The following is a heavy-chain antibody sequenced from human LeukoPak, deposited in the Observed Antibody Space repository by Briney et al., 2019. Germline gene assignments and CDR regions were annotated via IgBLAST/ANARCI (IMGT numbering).Heavy chain of an antibody. V-gene: IGHV1-2*02. CDR1: GYTFTGYY. CDR3: ARDQSNQGWFDP. Sequence: AASVKVSCKASGYTFTGYYMHWVRQAPGQGLEWMGWINPNSGGTNYAQKFQGRVTMTRDTSISTAYMELSRLRSDDTAVYYCARDQSNQGWFDPWGQGTLVTVSS. CDR2: INPNSGGT. D-gene: IGHD2/OR15-2a*01. J-gene: IGHJ5*02.